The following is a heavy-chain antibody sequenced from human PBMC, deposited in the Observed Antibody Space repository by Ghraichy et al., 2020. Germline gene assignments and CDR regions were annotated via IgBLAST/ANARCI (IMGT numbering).Heavy chain of an antibody. CDR3: ARRGYGNAFDI. J-gene: IGHJ3*02. Sequence: SETLSLTCTVSGGSISSFTSYWGWIHQPPGKGLGWIGSVPNSGSTYYTSSLKSRVTISVDTSKNQFSLNLSSVTAADTAVYYCARRGYGNAFDIWGQGALLPVSS. CDR2: VPNSGST. CDR1: GGSISSFTSY. V-gene: IGHV4-39*01. D-gene: IGHD5-12*01.